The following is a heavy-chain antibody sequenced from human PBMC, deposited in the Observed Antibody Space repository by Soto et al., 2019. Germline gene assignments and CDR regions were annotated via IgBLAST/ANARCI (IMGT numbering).Heavy chain of an antibody. CDR3: ARDTSWQLVQENYYYGMDV. Sequence: QVQLVESGGGVVQPGRSLRLSCAASGFTFSSYGMHWVRQAPGKGLEWVAGIWYDGSNNYYADSVKGRFTISRDNSNNTLYVQMNSLRAEDTAVYYGARDTSWQLVQENYYYGMDVWGQGTTVTVSS. CDR1: GFTFSSYG. J-gene: IGHJ6*02. CDR2: IWYDGSNN. D-gene: IGHD6-6*01. V-gene: IGHV3-33*01.